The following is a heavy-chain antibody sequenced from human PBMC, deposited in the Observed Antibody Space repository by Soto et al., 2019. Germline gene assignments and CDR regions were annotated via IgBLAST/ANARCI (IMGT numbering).Heavy chain of an antibody. J-gene: IGHJ6*02. CDR2: INPSGGST. D-gene: IGHD3-10*01. Sequence: GASVKASCKASRYTFTNFYIHWLRQAPGQGLEWMGIINPSGGSTTYPQKFQGRVTMTRDTSTSTVHMELITLRSEDTAVYYCARSQVVRPLDVWGPGTTDTVSS. CDR1: RYTFTNFY. CDR3: ARSQVVRPLDV. V-gene: IGHV1-46*01.